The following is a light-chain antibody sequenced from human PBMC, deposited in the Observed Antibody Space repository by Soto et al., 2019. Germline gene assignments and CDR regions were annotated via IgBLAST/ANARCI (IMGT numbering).Light chain of an antibody. CDR3: SSYTRSNTYV. Sequence: QSALTQPASVSGSPGQSITISCTGTSNDVGGYNYVSWYQQHPGKAPKLMIFDVSNRPSGVSNRFSGSKSGNTASLIISGLQAEDEADYYCSSYTRSNTYVFGSGTKLTVL. CDR2: DVS. CDR1: SNDVGGYNY. V-gene: IGLV2-14*01. J-gene: IGLJ1*01.